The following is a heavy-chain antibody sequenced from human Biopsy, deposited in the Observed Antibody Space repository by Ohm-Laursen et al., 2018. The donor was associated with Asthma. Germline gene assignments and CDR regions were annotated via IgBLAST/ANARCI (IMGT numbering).Heavy chain of an antibody. Sequence: SLRLSCAASGFSFSEFVMHWVRQAPGKGLEWVAVISYDGSTKYYADSVKGRFTMARDNSKNTLDLQMNSLREEDTAVYYCVRDGTDDAFDIWGQGAVVSVSS. D-gene: IGHD1-1*01. CDR2: ISYDGSTK. V-gene: IGHV3-30*03. CDR1: GFSFSEFV. CDR3: VRDGTDDAFDI. J-gene: IGHJ3*02.